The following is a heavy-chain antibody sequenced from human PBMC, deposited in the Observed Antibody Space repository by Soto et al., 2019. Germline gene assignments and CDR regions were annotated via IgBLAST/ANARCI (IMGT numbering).Heavy chain of an antibody. CDR3: ARARGYGGNSEPYYYYGMDV. CDR1: GGTFSSYA. Sequence: ASVKVSCKASGGTFSSYAISWVRQAPGQGLEWMGGIIPILGIANYAQKFQGRVTITADKSTSTAYMELSSLRSEDTAVYYCARARGYGGNSEPYYYYGMDVWGQGTTVTVSS. V-gene: IGHV1-69*10. D-gene: IGHD4-17*01. CDR2: IIPILGIA. J-gene: IGHJ6*02.